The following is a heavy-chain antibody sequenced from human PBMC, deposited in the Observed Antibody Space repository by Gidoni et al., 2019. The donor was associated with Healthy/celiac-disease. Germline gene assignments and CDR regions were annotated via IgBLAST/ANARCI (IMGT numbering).Heavy chain of an antibody. CDR3: ARYNMVGIYFDY. D-gene: IGHD1-20*01. CDR1: GFSLSNARMG. J-gene: IGHJ4*02. V-gene: IGHV2-26*01. Sequence: QVTLKESGPVLVKPTETLTLTCTVSGFSLSNARMGVSWIRQPPGKALAWLAHIFSNDEKSYSTSLKSRLTISKDTSKRQVVLTMTNMDPVDTATYYCARYNMVGIYFDYWGQGTLVTVSS. CDR2: IFSNDEK.